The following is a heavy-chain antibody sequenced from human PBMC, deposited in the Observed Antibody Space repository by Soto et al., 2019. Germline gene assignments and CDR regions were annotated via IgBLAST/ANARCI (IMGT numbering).Heavy chain of an antibody. V-gene: IGHV4-59*08. CDR2: IHYSGST. CDR1: GGSISSYY. CDR3: ARRIVILAADYGMDV. Sequence: SETLSLTCTVSGGSISSYYWTWIRQPPGKRLEWIGYIHYSGSTNCSPSLKSRVTISVDTSKKQFSLKLSSVTAADTAVYYCARRIVILAADYGMDVWGQGTTVTVSS. J-gene: IGHJ6*02. D-gene: IGHD2-15*01.